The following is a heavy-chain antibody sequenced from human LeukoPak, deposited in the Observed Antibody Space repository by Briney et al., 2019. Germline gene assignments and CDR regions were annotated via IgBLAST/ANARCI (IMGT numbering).Heavy chain of an antibody. CDR3: ARDLRMQNYYYGMDV. CDR1: GGTFSSYA. V-gene: IGHV1-69*13. CDR2: IIPIFGTA. J-gene: IGHJ6*02. D-gene: IGHD2-8*01. Sequence: SVKVSCKASGGTFSSYAIGWVRQAPGQGLEWMGGIIPIFGTANYAQKFQGRVTITADESTSTAYMELSSLRSEDTAVYYCARDLRMQNYYYGMDVWGQGTTVTVSS.